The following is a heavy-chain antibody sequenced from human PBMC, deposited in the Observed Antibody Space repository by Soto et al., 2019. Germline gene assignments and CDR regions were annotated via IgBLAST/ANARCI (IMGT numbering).Heavy chain of an antibody. D-gene: IGHD3-22*01. V-gene: IGHV3-30*18. CDR1: GFTFSSYG. J-gene: IGHJ4*02. CDR2: ISYDGSNK. CDR3: AKSATKYPDYYDSSGYYAYGSADY. Sequence: GSLRLSCAASGFTFSSYGMHWVRQAPCKGLEWVALISYDGSNKYYADSVKGRFTISREHSKNTLYLQMNSLRAEDTAVYYCAKSATKYPDYYDSSGYYAYGSADYWGQGTLVTVSS.